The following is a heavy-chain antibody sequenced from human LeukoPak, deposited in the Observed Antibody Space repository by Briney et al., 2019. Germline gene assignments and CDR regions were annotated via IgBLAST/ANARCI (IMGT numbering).Heavy chain of an antibody. D-gene: IGHD6-19*01. Sequence: ASVKVSCKASGYTFTAYYIHWLRQAPRQGPEWMGWIKPDSGSSHYAQKFQGRVTMTRDTSSNSAYMDLTRLKSDDAAVYYCAPRRVAADKGFDYWGQGTLVTVSS. CDR1: GYTFTAYY. V-gene: IGHV1-2*02. CDR2: IKPDSGSS. J-gene: IGHJ4*02. CDR3: APRRVAADKGFDY.